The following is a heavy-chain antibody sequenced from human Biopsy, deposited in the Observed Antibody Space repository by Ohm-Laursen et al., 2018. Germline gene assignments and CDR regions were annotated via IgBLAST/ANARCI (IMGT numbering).Heavy chain of an antibody. D-gene: IGHD3-16*01. V-gene: IGHV1-2*02. J-gene: IGHJ4*02. CDR2: IDPNTGDT. Sequence: ASVKVSCKASGYTFTDYRLYWVRQAPGQGLDLMGWIDPNTGDTDYPQKFQGRVTMTSDTSIDTAYVKLSRLTSGDTAVYYCALGEPFDYWGQGTLVTVSS. CDR1: GYTFTDYR. CDR3: ALGEPFDY.